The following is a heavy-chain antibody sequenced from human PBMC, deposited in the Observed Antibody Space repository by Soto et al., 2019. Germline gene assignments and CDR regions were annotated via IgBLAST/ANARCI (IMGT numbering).Heavy chain of an antibody. V-gene: IGHV1-69*02. J-gene: IGHJ3*02. Sequence: QVQLAQSGAEGKKPGSSVKVSCKASGGTFSRHTVSWVRQAPGQGLEWMGRIIPNLEISNYAQKFQGRVTVTAHKSTSTAYMELRSLRSEDTAMYYCARAHYHESSGWSGAFYILGQGTMVTVSS. CDR3: ARAHYHESSGWSGAFYI. D-gene: IGHD3-22*01. CDR2: IIPNLEIS. CDR1: GGTFSRHT.